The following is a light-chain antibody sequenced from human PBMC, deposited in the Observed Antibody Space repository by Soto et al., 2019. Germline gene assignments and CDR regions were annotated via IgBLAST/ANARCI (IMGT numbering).Light chain of an antibody. CDR2: SNN. CDR3: AAWDDSLNGLV. CDR1: NSNIGSNT. Sequence: QSVLTQPPSASGTPGQRFTISCSGSNSNIGSNTVNWYQQLPGTAPKLLIFSNNQRPSGVPDRFSGSKSGTSTSLAISGLQSDDEADYYCAAWDDSLNGLVFGGGTKLTVL. J-gene: IGLJ2*01. V-gene: IGLV1-44*01.